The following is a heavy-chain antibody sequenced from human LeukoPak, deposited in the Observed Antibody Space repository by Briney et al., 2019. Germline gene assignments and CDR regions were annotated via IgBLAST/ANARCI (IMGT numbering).Heavy chain of an antibody. CDR3: TKSYTGRYPTLDS. CDR1: GGSIISDY. Sequence: SETLSLTCAVSGGSIISDYWRWVRQPPGKRREWVGYAYVSGATNYNTSPERRVSISIDTSKTQFSLNLSSVTAADTAVYYCTKSYTGRYPTLDSWGQGILVTVSS. J-gene: IGHJ4*02. V-gene: IGHV4-59*01. CDR2: AYVSGAT. D-gene: IGHD1-26*01.